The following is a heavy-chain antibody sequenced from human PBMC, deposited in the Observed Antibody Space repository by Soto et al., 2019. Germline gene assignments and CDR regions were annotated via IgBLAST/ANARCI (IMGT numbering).Heavy chain of an antibody. Sequence: QVQLVQSGAEVKKPGSSVKVSCKASGGTFSSYAISWVRQAPGQGLEWMGGIIPIFGTANYAQKFQGRVTITADESTSTAYMELSSLRSEDTAVYYCAREGFWSGWNATYYYYYGMDVWGQGTTVTVSS. V-gene: IGHV1-69*01. J-gene: IGHJ6*02. CDR1: GGTFSSYA. D-gene: IGHD3-3*01. CDR2: IIPIFGTA. CDR3: AREGFWSGWNATYYYYYGMDV.